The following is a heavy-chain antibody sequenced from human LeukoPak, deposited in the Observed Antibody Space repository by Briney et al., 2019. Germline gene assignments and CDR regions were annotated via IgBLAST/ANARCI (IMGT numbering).Heavy chain of an antibody. Sequence: GGSLRLSCAVSGITLSNYGMSWVRQAPGKGLEWVAGISGSGGGTNYADSVKGRFTIFRDNPKNTLYLQMNSLGAEDTAVYFCAKRGVVIRVILVGFHKEAYYFDSWGQGALVTVSS. CDR1: GITLSNYG. CDR2: ISGSGGGT. J-gene: IGHJ4*02. D-gene: IGHD3-22*01. V-gene: IGHV3-23*01. CDR3: AKRGVVIRVILVGFHKEAYYFDS.